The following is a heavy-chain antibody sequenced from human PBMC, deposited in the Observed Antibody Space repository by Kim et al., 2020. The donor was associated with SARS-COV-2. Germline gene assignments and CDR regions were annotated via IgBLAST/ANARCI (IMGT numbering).Heavy chain of an antibody. Sequence: SVKVSCKASGGTFSSYAISWVRQAPGQGLEWMGGIIPIFGTANYAQKFQGRVTITADESTSTAYMELSSLRSEDTAVYYCARVNIGYCSSTSCPYFDYWGQGTLVTVSS. J-gene: IGHJ4*02. V-gene: IGHV1-69*13. CDR2: IIPIFGTA. CDR1: GGTFSSYA. CDR3: ARVNIGYCSSTSCPYFDY. D-gene: IGHD2-2*01.